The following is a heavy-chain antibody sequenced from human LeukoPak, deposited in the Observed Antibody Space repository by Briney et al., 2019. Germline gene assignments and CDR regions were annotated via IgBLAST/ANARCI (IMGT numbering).Heavy chain of an antibody. CDR2: INSDGSST. D-gene: IGHD6-13*01. Sequence: PGGSLRLSCAASGFTFSSYWMHWVRQAPGKGLVWVSRINSDGSSTSYADSVKGRFTISRDNAKNTLYLQMNSLRAEDTAVYYCARVGIRIAAPDYWGQGTLVTVSS. CDR1: GFTFSSYW. CDR3: ARVGIRIAAPDY. J-gene: IGHJ4*02. V-gene: IGHV3-74*01.